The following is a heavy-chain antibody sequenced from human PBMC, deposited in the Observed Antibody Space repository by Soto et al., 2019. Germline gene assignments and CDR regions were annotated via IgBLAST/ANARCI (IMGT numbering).Heavy chain of an antibody. D-gene: IGHD2-2*03. CDR1: GFTFSSYW. Sequence: PGGSLRLSCAASGFTFSSYWMSWVRQAPGKGLEWVANIKQDGSEKYYVDSVKGRFTISRDNAKNSLYLQMNSLRAEGTAVYYCARDSRGWISFYGMDVWGQGTTVTVSS. J-gene: IGHJ6*02. CDR2: IKQDGSEK. V-gene: IGHV3-7*01. CDR3: ARDSRGWISFYGMDV.